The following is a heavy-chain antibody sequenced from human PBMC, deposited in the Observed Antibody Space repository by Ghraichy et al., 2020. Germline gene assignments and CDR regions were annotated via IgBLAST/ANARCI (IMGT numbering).Heavy chain of an antibody. CDR1: GGSISSYY. V-gene: IGHV4-4*07. Sequence: SETLSLTCTVSGGSISSYYWSWIRQPAGKGLEWIGRIYTSGSTNYNPSLKSRVTMSVDTSKNQFSLKLSSVTAAGTAVYYCARDWNHIAVASRRMNWFDPWGQGTLVTVSS. CDR3: ARDWNHIAVASRRMNWFDP. D-gene: IGHD6-19*01. CDR2: IYTSGST. J-gene: IGHJ5*02.